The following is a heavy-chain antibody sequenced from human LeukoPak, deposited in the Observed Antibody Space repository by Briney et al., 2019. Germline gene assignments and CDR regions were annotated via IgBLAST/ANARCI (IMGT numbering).Heavy chain of an antibody. CDR3: AKDRVVAAITAAFDI. CDR1: GFTFSSYA. CDR2: ISGSGGST. D-gene: IGHD2-15*01. Sequence: PGESLRLSCAGSGFTFSSYAMSWVRQAPGKGLEWVSAISGSGGSTYYADSVKGRFTISRDNSKNTLYLQMNSLRAEDTAVYYCAKDRVVAAITAAFDIWGQGTMVTVSS. V-gene: IGHV3-23*01. J-gene: IGHJ3*02.